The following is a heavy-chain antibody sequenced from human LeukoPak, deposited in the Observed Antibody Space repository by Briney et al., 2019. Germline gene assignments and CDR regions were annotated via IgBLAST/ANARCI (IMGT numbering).Heavy chain of an antibody. CDR3: ARDSREQLASDY. Sequence: GGSLRLSCATSGFTFSNHGMHWVRQAPGKGPEWVALIWYDGSNKYYGDSVKGRFTISRDNSKNTVYLQMNSLRAEDTGVYYCARDSREQLASDYWGQGTLVTVSS. D-gene: IGHD6-13*01. V-gene: IGHV3-33*01. J-gene: IGHJ4*02. CDR1: GFTFSNHG. CDR2: IWYDGSNK.